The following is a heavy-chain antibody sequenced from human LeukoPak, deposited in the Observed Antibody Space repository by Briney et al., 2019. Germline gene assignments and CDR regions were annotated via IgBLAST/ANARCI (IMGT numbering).Heavy chain of an antibody. D-gene: IGHD2-8*01. CDR1: GYTFTSYY. J-gene: IGHJ6*03. V-gene: IGHV1-46*01. CDR3: ARDGRHCTNGVCPGYYYYYMDV. Sequence: ASVKVSCKASGYTFTSYYMHWVRQAPGQGLEWMGIINPSGGSTSYAQKFQGRVTMTRDMSTSTVYMELSSLRSEDTAVYYCARDGRHCTNGVCPGYYYYYMDVWGKGTTVTVSS. CDR2: INPSGGST.